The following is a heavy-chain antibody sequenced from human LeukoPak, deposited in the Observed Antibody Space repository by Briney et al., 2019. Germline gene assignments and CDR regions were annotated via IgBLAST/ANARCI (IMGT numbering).Heavy chain of an antibody. V-gene: IGHV4-34*01. CDR2: INHSGST. J-gene: IGHJ4*02. CDR3: ARGPVAGTRRGGDY. Sequence: PSETLSLTCAVYGGSFSGYYWSWIRRPPGKGLEWIGEINHSGSTNYNPSLTSRVTISVDTSKNQFSLKLSSVTAADTAVYYFARGPVAGTRRGGDYWGQGTLVTVSS. CDR1: GGSFSGYY. D-gene: IGHD6-19*01.